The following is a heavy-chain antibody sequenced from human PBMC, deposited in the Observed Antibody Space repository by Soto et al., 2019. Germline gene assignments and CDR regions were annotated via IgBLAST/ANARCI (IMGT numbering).Heavy chain of an antibody. CDR1: GFTFSSYY. D-gene: IGHD6-13*01. CDR3: ARGGSTSWLRALDL. Sequence: EVQLVESGGGLVQPGGSLRLSCAVSGFTFSSYYMQWVRQGPGKGLVYVARIDFDGRSTVHADSVKGRFTISRDNTKNTLYMQMSSLGVEDTGVYYCARGGSTSWLRALDLWGQGTLVTVSS. J-gene: IGHJ5*02. CDR2: IDFDGRST. V-gene: IGHV3-74*01.